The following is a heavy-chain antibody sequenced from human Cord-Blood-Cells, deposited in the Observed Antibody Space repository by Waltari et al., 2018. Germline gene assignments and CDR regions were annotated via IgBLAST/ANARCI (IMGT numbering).Heavy chain of an antibody. Sequence: QLQLQESGPGLVKPSETLSLTCTVSGGSISSSSYYWGWIRQPPGKGLEWIGSIYYSGSTYDNPSLKRRVTISVDTSKNQFSLKLSSVTAADTAVYYCARGGSGGDYFDYWGQGTLVTVSS. CDR3: ARGGSGGDYFDY. D-gene: IGHD3-10*01. CDR1: GGSISSSSYY. CDR2: IYYSGST. J-gene: IGHJ4*02. V-gene: IGHV4-39*01.